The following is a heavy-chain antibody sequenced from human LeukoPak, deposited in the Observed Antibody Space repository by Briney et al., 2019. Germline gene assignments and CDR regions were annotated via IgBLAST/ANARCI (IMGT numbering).Heavy chain of an antibody. D-gene: IGHD2-8*01. CDR1: GYTFSGYY. Sequence: ASVKVSCKASGYTFSGYYMHWVRQAPGQGLEWMGWINPNSGGTNYAQKFQGRVTMTRDTSISTAYMELSRLRSDDTAVYYCARETRGYCTNGVCYTASRSWFDPWGQGTLVTVSS. V-gene: IGHV1-2*02. CDR2: INPNSGGT. CDR3: ARETRGYCTNGVCYTASRSWFDP. J-gene: IGHJ5*02.